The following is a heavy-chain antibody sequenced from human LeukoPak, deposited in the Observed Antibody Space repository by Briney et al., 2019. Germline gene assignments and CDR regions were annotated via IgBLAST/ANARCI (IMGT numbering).Heavy chain of an antibody. CDR3: ARSASGYSYGDY. CDR2: INHSGST. V-gene: IGHV4-34*01. D-gene: IGHD5-18*01. Sequence: SETLSLTCAVYGGSFSGYYWSWIRQPPGKGLDWIGEINHSGSTNYNPSPKSRVTISADTSKNQFSLKLNSVTAADTAVYYCARSASGYSYGDYWGQGILVTVSS. J-gene: IGHJ4*02. CDR1: GGSFSGYY.